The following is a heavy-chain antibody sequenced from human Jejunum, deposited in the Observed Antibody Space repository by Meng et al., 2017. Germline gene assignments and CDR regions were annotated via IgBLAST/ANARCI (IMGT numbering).Heavy chain of an antibody. J-gene: IGHJ4*02. Sequence: GGSLRLSCAASGFTFSSYAMHWVRQAPGKGLEWVAVISYDGSNKYYADSVKGRFTISRDNSKNTLYLQMNSLRAEDTAVYYCARQHFTVAAAGFDYWGQGTLVTVYS. D-gene: IGHD6-13*01. CDR2: ISYDGSNK. CDR1: GFTFSSYA. CDR3: ARQHFTVAAAGFDY. V-gene: IGHV3-30*04.